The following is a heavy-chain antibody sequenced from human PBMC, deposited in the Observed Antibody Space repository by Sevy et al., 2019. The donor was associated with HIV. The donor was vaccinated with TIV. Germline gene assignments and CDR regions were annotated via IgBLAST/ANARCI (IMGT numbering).Heavy chain of an antibody. D-gene: IGHD3-22*01. CDR3: AKEGYYYDSRSSDWLDP. J-gene: IGHJ5*02. CDR1: GFNFSPYA. CDR2: VSSDGTTR. Sequence: GTLRLSCAASGFNFSPYAMHWVRQGPGKGLEWVATVSSDGTTRSYVDSIKGRFSLSRDNSKNTLYLQMNNLTPEDTAVYYCAKEGYYYDSRSSDWLDPWGPGALVTVSS. V-gene: IGHV3-30*18.